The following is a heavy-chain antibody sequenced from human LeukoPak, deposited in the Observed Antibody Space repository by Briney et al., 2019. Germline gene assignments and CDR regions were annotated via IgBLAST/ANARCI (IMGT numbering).Heavy chain of an antibody. CDR1: GFTFSSYG. D-gene: IGHD3-10*01. J-gene: IGHJ4*02. CDR2: IYYSGST. V-gene: IGHV4-39*07. Sequence: GSLRLSCAASGFTFSSYGMSWVRQAPGKGLGGSGSIYYSGSTYYNPSLKSRVTISVDTSKNQFSLKLSSVTAADTAVYYCASDPLLWFGVMGRSQNFDYWGQGTLVTVSS. CDR3: ASDPLLWFGVMGRSQNFDY.